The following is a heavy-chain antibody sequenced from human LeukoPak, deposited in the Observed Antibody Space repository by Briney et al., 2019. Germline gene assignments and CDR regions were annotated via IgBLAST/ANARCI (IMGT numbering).Heavy chain of an antibody. CDR3: ASGGIGRYYYFDY. D-gene: IGHD1-26*01. V-gene: IGHV4-34*01. Sequence: SETLSLTCAVYGGSFSGYYWSWIRQPPGRGLEWIGEINHSGSTNYNPSLKSRVTISVDTSKNQFSLKLSSVTAADTAVYYCASGGIGRYYYFDYWGQGTLVTVSS. CDR2: INHSGST. CDR1: GGSFSGYY. J-gene: IGHJ4*02.